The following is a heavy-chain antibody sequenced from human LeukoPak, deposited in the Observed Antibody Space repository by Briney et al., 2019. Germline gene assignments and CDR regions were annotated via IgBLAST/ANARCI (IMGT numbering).Heavy chain of an antibody. CDR2: ISYDGSNK. J-gene: IGHJ4*02. Sequence: GRSLRLSCAASGFTFSSYGMHWVRQAPGKGLEWVAVISYDGSNKYYADSVKGRLTISRDNSKNTLYLQMNSLRAEDTAVYYCAKASQYYYDSSGYPVDYFDYWGQGTLVTVSS. CDR1: GFTFSSYG. CDR3: AKASQYYYDSSGYPVDYFDY. D-gene: IGHD3-22*01. V-gene: IGHV3-30*18.